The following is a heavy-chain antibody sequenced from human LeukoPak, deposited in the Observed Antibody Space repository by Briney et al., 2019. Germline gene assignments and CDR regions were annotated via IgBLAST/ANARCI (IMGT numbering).Heavy chain of an antibody. D-gene: IGHD6-19*01. CDR1: GGSISSSSYC. CDR3: ARDGSGWYGGLFDY. J-gene: IGHJ4*02. V-gene: IGHV4-39*07. CDR2: IYYSGST. Sequence: SETLSLTCTVSGGSISSSSYCWGWIRQPPGKGLEWIGSIYYSGSTYYNPSLKSRVTISVDTSKNQFSLKLSSVTAADTAVYYCARDGSGWYGGLFDYWGQGTLVTVSS.